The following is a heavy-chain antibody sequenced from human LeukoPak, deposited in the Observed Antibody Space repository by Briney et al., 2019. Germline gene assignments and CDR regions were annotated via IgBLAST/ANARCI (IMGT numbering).Heavy chain of an antibody. Sequence: SETRSLTCTVSGGSISSYYWSWIRQPPGRGLEWIGYIYYTGNTNYNPSLKSRVTISVDTSKNQFSLKLSSVTAADTAVYYCARPRYNFGFVDYWGQGTLVTVSS. V-gene: IGHV4-59*08. CDR1: GGSISSYY. D-gene: IGHD5-18*01. CDR3: ARPRYNFGFVDY. CDR2: IYYTGNT. J-gene: IGHJ4*02.